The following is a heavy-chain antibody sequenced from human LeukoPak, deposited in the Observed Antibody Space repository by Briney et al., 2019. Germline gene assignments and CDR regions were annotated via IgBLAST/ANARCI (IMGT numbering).Heavy chain of an antibody. J-gene: IGHJ6*03. V-gene: IGHV1-8*01. CDR1: GYTFTNYD. CDR2: MNPKSGNT. D-gene: IGHD2-2*01. CDR3: ARKGPANYYYYYMDV. Sequence: ASVTVSFKASGYTFTNYDINWVRQAAGQGGEWMGWMNPKSGNTGYAQKFQGRVTMTRNTSISTAYMELSSLRSEDTAVYFCARKGPANYYYYYMDVWGKGTTVTVSS.